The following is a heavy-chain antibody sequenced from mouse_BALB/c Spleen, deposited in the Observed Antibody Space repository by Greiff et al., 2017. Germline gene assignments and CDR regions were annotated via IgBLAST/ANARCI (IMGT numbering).Heavy chain of an antibody. CDR2: INPYNGDT. Sequence: VQLQQSGPELVKPGASVKISCKASGYSFTGYFMNWVMQSHGKSLEWIGRINPYNGDTFYNQKFKGKATLTVDKSSSTAHMELRSLASEDSAVYYCSSYGYDVGWYFDVWGAGTTVTVSS. V-gene: IGHV1-20*02. CDR3: SSYGYDVGWYFDV. D-gene: IGHD2-2*01. J-gene: IGHJ1*01. CDR1: GYSFTGYF.